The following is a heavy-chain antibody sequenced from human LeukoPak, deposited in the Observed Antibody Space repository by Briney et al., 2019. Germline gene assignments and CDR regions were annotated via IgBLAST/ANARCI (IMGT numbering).Heavy chain of an antibody. J-gene: IGHJ4*02. Sequence: PSETLSLTWAVYGGSFSGYYWSWIRQPPGKGLEWIGEINHSGSTNYNPSLKSRVTISVDTSKNQFSLKLSSVTAADTAVYYCARGIPLDCSGGSCSTPNFDYWGQGTLVTVSS. CDR2: INHSGST. D-gene: IGHD2-15*01. CDR1: GGSFSGYY. CDR3: ARGIPLDCSGGSCSTPNFDY. V-gene: IGHV4-34*01.